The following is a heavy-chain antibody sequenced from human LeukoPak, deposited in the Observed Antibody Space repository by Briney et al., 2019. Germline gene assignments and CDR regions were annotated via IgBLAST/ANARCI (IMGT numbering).Heavy chain of an antibody. CDR3: AKDPDIIVGALGDC. CDR1: GFTFSSYA. J-gene: IGHJ4*02. D-gene: IGHD1-26*01. V-gene: IGHV3-23*01. Sequence: PGGSLRLSCAASGFTFSSYAMSWVRQAPGKGLEWVSAISGSGGSTYYADSVKGRFTISRDNSKNTLYLQMNSLRAEDTAVYYCAKDPDIIVGALGDCWGQGTLVTVSS. CDR2: ISGSGGST.